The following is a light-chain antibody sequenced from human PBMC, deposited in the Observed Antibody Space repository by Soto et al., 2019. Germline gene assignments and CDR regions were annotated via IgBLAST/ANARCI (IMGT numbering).Light chain of an antibody. CDR2: GNS. CDR1: SSNIGAGYD. Sequence: SVLTQPPSVSGAPGQRVTISCTGSSSNIGAGYDVHWYQQLPGTAPKLLIYGNSNRPSGVPDRFSGSKSGTSASLAITGLQAEDEADYYCQSYDSSLSVFYVFGTGTKATVL. J-gene: IGLJ1*01. V-gene: IGLV1-40*01. CDR3: QSYDSSLSVFYV.